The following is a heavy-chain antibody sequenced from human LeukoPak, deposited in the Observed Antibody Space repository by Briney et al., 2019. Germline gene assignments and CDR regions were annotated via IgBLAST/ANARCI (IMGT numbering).Heavy chain of an antibody. CDR3: AKSVGSYLYYFDY. CDR2: IYSGGST. CDR1: GFTVSSNY. V-gene: IGHV3-53*01. J-gene: IGHJ4*02. Sequence: GGSLRLSCAASGFTVSSNYMSWVRQAPGKGLEWVSVIYSGGSTYYADSVKGRFTISRDNSKNTLYLQMNSLRAEDTAVYYCAKSVGSYLYYFDYWGQGTLVTVSS. D-gene: IGHD1-26*01.